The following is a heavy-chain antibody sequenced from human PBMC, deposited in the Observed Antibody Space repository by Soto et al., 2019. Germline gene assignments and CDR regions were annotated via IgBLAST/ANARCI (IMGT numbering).Heavy chain of an antibody. CDR2: ISPYNGNT. CDR1: GYRFTTYG. Sequence: GASVKVSCKASGYRFTTYGISWVRQAPGQGLEWMGWISPYNGNTKYAQKNQGRVTMTTDTSTNTAYMEMRSLRPDDTAVYYCARDPIWTYTWNYARLNYLDPWGQGTLVTVSS. V-gene: IGHV1-18*01. D-gene: IGHD1-7*01. J-gene: IGHJ5*02. CDR3: ARDPIWTYTWNYARLNYLDP.